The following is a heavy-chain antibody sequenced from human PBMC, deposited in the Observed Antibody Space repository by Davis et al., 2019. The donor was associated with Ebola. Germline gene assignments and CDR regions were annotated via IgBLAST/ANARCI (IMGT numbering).Heavy chain of an antibody. CDR1: GFTFSSYW. CDR2: IKQDGSEK. Sequence: GESLKIFCAASGFTFSSYWMSWVRQAPGKGLEWVANIKQDGSEKYYVDSVKGRFTISRDNAKNSLYLQMNSLRDEDTAVYYCARDPGYCSGGSCSNWFDPWGQGTLVTVSS. V-gene: IGHV3-7*01. CDR3: ARDPGYCSGGSCSNWFDP. D-gene: IGHD2-15*01. J-gene: IGHJ5*02.